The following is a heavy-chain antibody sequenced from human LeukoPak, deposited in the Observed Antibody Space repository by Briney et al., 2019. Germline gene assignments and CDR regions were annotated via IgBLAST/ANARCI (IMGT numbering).Heavy chain of an antibody. V-gene: IGHV3-21*01. CDR2: ISSTSSYI. Sequence: GGSLTVSRAASGFTFSTYSIHWVRQAPGKGLEWVSFISSTSSYIYYADSVKGRFTISRDNAKNSLYLQMNSLRAEDTAVYYCAREGGVGAGSPEVHWGQVVLVTVSS. D-gene: IGHD3-10*01. J-gene: IGHJ4*02. CDR1: GFTFSTYS. CDR3: AREGGVGAGSPEVH.